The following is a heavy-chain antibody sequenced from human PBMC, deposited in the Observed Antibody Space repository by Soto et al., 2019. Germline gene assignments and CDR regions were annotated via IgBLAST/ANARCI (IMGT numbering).Heavy chain of an antibody. CDR3: ARGEDYYYYYGMDV. Sequence: SVKVSCKASGGTFSSYAISWVRQAPGQGLEWMGGIIPIFGTANYAQKFQGRVTITADESTSTAYMELSSLRSEDTAVHYCARGEDYYYYYGMDVWGQGTTVTVSS. CDR1: GGTFSSYA. J-gene: IGHJ6*02. CDR2: IIPIFGTA. V-gene: IGHV1-69*13.